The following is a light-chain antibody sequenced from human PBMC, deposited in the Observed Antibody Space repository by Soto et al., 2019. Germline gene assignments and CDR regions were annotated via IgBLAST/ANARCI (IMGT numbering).Light chain of an antibody. CDR1: QGVSSY. Sequence: EIGLTQSPVTLSLSPGERATLSCRASQGVSSYLAWYQQKPGQAPRLLIYDASNRATGIPARFSGSGPGTDFTLTISSLEPEDFAVYYCQQRSNWQITFGQGTRLEIK. J-gene: IGKJ5*01. CDR3: QQRSNWQIT. CDR2: DAS. V-gene: IGKV3D-11*01.